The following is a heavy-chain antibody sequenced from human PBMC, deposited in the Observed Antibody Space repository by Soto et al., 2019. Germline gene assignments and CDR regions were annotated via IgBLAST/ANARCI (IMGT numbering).Heavy chain of an antibody. CDR3: ASVLGSRRSGSYPSY. CDR2: ISTNNDAI. CDR1: GFSISDCS. V-gene: IGHV3-48*01. J-gene: IGHJ4*02. D-gene: IGHD3-10*01. Sequence: GGSLRLSCAASGFSISDCSMNWVRRAPGKGLEWISYISTNNDAIYYADSVKGRFTISRDYAKNSLYLQMNSLRAEDTALYYCASVLGSRRSGSYPSYWGQGTLVTVSS.